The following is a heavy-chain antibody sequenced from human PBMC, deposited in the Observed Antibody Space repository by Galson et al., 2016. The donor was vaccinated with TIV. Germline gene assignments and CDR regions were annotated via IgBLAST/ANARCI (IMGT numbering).Heavy chain of an antibody. CDR3: ARGEHYALDV. J-gene: IGHJ6*02. CDR1: GGVFNNYA. V-gene: IGHV1-69*13. D-gene: IGHD1-26*01. Sequence: SVKVSCKASGGVFNNYAIIWVRQAPGQGLEWMGGIVPISGTNYAKKFQGRVTVTADEATKTTYMDLSGLRSDDTAVYYCARGEHYALDVWGQGTAVTVSS. CDR2: IVPISGT.